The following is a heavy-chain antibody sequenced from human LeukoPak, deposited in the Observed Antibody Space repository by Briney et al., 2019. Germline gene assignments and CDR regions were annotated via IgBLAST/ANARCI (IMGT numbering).Heavy chain of an antibody. D-gene: IGHD2-15*01. Sequence: GGSLRLSCAASGFTFSDYYMSWIRQAPGKGLEWVSYISSSSSYTNYADSVKGRFTISRDNAKNSLYMQMNSLRAEDTAVYYWARDVAVGARFDVAAGFDYGGQGPLVTVSS. J-gene: IGHJ4*02. CDR1: GFTFSDYY. CDR3: ARDVAVGARFDVAAGFDY. CDR2: ISSSSSYT. V-gene: IGHV3-11*06.